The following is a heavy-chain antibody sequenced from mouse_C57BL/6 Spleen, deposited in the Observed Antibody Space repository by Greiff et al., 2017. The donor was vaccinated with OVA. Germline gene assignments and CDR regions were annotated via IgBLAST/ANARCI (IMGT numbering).Heavy chain of an antibody. CDR1: GYTFTDYY. Sequence: EVKLQQSGPELVKPGASVKISCKASGYTFTDYYMNWVKQSHGQSLEWIGDINPNNGGTSYNQKFKGKATLTVDKSSSTAYMELRSLTSEDSAVYYCARSGTYFDYWGQGTTLTVSS. J-gene: IGHJ2*01. D-gene: IGHD4-1*01. CDR3: ARSGTYFDY. CDR2: INPNNGGT. V-gene: IGHV1-26*01.